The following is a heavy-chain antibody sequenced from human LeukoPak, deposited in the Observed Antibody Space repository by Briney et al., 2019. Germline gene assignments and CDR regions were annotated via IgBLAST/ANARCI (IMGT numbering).Heavy chain of an antibody. CDR3: ARRGPNSGCRRGWNFDL. CDR1: GGSIRSSY. D-gene: IGHD6-19*01. Sequence: SETLSLTCSVSGGSIRSSYWSWIRQPPGKRLQWIGYNPHSGETDYNPSLQNRVTISLDTSKNQFSLRLRSMTVADTATYYCARRGPNSGCRRGWNFDLWGRGTLVTV. V-gene: IGHV4-59*08. CDR2: NPHSGET. J-gene: IGHJ2*01.